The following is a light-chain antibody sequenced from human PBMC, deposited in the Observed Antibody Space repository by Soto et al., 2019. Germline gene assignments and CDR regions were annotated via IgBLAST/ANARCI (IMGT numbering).Light chain of an antibody. CDR1: QTISGW. CDR3: LQYNGYYRT. J-gene: IGKJ1*01. V-gene: IGKV1-5*01. Sequence: DIQMTQSPSTLSASVEDTVTITCRASQTISGWLAWYQQRPGKAPNLLIFDASTLESGVPSRFSGSGSGTTFTLTISSLQSDDFATYYCLQYNGYYRTFGQGTKVEIK. CDR2: DAS.